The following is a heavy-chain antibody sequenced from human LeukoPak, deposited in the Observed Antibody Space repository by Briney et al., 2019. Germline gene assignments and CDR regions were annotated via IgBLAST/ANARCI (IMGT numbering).Heavy chain of an antibody. D-gene: IGHD3-10*01. Sequence: KPSETLSLTCTVSGGSISSSSYYWGWIRQPPGKGLEWIGSIYYSGSTYYNPSLKSRVTIFVDTSKNQFSLKLSSVTAADTAVYYCARLRSLLWFGELNDWGQGTLVTVSS. J-gene: IGHJ4*02. CDR2: IYYSGST. V-gene: IGHV4-39*01. CDR3: ARLRSLLWFGELND. CDR1: GGSISSSSYY.